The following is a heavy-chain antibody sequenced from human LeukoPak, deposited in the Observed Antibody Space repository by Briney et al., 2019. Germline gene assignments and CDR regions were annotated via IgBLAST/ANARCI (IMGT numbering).Heavy chain of an antibody. CDR2: INRSGVT. CDR1: RYSINSVSSSFF. V-gene: IGHV4-38-2*01. Sequence: TSETLSLTCAVSRYSINSVSSSFFWGWIRQPPGNGLEWIGRINRSGVTYYNPSLKRRVPISVDTSTNHFSLSLNSVTAADTAVYYRTRVSVAGAFVDWGQGTVVTVSS. D-gene: IGHD6-19*01. J-gene: IGHJ4*02. CDR3: TRVSVAGAFVD.